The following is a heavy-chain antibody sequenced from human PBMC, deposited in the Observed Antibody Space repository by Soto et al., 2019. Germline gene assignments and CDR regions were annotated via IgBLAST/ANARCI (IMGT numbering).Heavy chain of an antibody. D-gene: IGHD3-10*01. CDR2: IKTDASEK. V-gene: IGHV3-7*01. CDR3: ATDSGYDSGTSVSHYLDC. J-gene: IGHJ4*01. Sequence: GGSLRLSCAASGFSFGSYGMSWVRQAPGEGLEWLATIKTDASEKKYVDSVKGRFTVSRDKAKNSLYLQMDSLRAEDTDVYYCATDSGYDSGTSVSHYLDCRGRGALVTVPS. CDR1: GFSFGSYG.